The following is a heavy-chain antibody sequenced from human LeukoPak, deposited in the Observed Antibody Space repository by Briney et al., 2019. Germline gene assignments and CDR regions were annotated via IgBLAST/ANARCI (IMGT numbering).Heavy chain of an antibody. CDR3: ASSTRGTVVADYTDGMDV. D-gene: IGHD2-15*01. CDR1: GGTFSSYA. CDR2: IIPIFGTA. V-gene: IGHV1-69*01. J-gene: IGHJ6*04. Sequence: SVKVSCKASGGTFSSYAISWVRQAPGQGLEWMGGIIPIFGTANYAQKFQGRVTITADESTSTDYMELSSLRSEDTAVYYCASSTRGTVVADYTDGMDVWGKGTTVTVSS.